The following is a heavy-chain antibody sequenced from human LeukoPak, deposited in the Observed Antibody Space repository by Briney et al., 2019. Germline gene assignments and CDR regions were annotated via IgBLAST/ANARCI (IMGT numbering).Heavy chain of an antibody. CDR1: GYTFTGYY. J-gene: IGHJ6*03. Sequence: ASVKVSCKAPGYTFTGYYMHWVRQAPGQGLEWMGWINPNSGGTNYAQKFQGRVTMTRDTSISTAYMELSRLRSDDTAVYYCASNVVPAAIDYYMDVWGKGTTVTVSS. CDR3: ASNVVPAAIDYYMDV. V-gene: IGHV1-2*02. CDR2: INPNSGGT. D-gene: IGHD2-2*01.